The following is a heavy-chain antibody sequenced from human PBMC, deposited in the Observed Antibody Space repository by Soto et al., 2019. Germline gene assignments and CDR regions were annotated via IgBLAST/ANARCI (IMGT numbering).Heavy chain of an antibody. D-gene: IGHD4-17*01. CDR3: ARDLVWHGDYSLSEPLDY. CDR1: GFTFSSYS. Sequence: TGGSLRLSCAASGFTFSSYSMNWVRQAPGKGLEWVSSISSSSSYIYYADSVKGRFTISRDNAKNSLYLQMNSLRAEDTAVYYCARDLVWHGDYSLSEPLDYWGQGTLVTVSS. V-gene: IGHV3-21*01. J-gene: IGHJ4*02. CDR2: ISSSSSYI.